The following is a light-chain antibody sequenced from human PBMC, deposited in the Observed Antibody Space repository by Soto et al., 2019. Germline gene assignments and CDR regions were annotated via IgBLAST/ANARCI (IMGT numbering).Light chain of an antibody. J-gene: IGKJ1*01. CDR2: AAS. CDR1: QSISSY. CDR3: QQSYSTPRT. Sequence: DIQMTQSPSSLSASVGDRVTITCRASQSISSYLNWYQQKPGKAPKPLIYAASSLQSGVPSRFSGSGPGTDFTLTISSLQPEDFATYYCQQSYSTPRTFGQGTKVEIK. V-gene: IGKV1-39*01.